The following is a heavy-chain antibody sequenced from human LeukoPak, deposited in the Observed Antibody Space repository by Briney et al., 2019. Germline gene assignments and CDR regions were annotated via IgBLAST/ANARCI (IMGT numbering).Heavy chain of an antibody. D-gene: IGHD3-16*01. CDR2: IYSGGST. CDR1: GFTVSSNY. Sequence: GGSLRLSCAASGFTVSSNYVSWVRQAPGKGLEWVSVIYSGGSTYYADSVKGRFTISGDNSKNTLYLQMNSLRAEDTAVYYCARVSAFGTDYYYYGMDVWGQGTTVTVSS. V-gene: IGHV3-66*01. CDR3: ARVSAFGTDYYYYGMDV. J-gene: IGHJ6*02.